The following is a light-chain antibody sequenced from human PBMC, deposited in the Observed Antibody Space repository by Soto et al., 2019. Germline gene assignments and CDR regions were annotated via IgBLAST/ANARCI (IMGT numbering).Light chain of an antibody. Sequence: VITQSHATLSLSSGERATLSCRASQSVSSNLAWYQQKTGRAPRRLIYGASTRAASITARFSGSGSGTEFTLTISSLQSEDFAVYYCQQYNNWPPITFGQGTRLAIK. V-gene: IGKV3-15*01. CDR1: QSVSSN. J-gene: IGKJ5*01. CDR2: GAS. CDR3: QQYNNWPPIT.